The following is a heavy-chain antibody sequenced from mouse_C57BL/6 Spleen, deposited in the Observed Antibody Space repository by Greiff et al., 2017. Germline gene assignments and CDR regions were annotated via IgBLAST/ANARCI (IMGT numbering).Heavy chain of an antibody. CDR1: GYTFTSYW. J-gene: IGHJ1*03. D-gene: IGHD4-1*01. CDR3: ARRDWDVGYFDV. Sequence: QVQLQQPGAELVKPGASVKMSCKASGYTFTSYWITWVKQRPGQGLEWIGDIYPGSGSTNYNEKFKSKATLTVDTSSSTAYMQLSSLTSEYSAVYYCARRDWDVGYFDVWGTGTTVTVSS. V-gene: IGHV1-55*01. CDR2: IYPGSGST.